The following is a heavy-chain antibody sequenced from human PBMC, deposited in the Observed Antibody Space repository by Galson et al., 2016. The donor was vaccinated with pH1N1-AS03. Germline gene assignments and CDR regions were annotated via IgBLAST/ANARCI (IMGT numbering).Heavy chain of an antibody. CDR1: GYIFTGFY. V-gene: IGHV1-2*04. CDR2: INPNSGVT. CDR3: ARDPRGPCSNATCPTTYYFGMDV. J-gene: IGHJ6*02. Sequence: SVKVSCKASGYIFTGFYVHWVRQAPGQGLEWMGWINPNSGVTNYAQKFQAWVTMTGDTSISTAYMELYGLKSDDTAVYYRARDPRGPCSNATCPTTYYFGMDVWGQGTTVIVSS. D-gene: IGHD1-26*01.